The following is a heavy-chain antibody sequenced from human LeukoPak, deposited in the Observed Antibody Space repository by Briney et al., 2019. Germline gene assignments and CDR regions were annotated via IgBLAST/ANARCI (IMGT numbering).Heavy chain of an antibody. CDR2: IRSKAYGGTT. V-gene: IGHV3-49*04. D-gene: IGHD1-14*01. J-gene: IGHJ5*02. CDR3: ARSGSIEAGFDP. Sequence: GGSLRLSCTASGFTFGDYAMSWVRQAPGKGLEWVGFIRSKAYGGTTEYAASVKGRFTISRDDSKSIAYLQMNSLKTEDTAVYYCARSGSIEAGFDPWGQGTLVTVSS. CDR1: GFTFGDYA.